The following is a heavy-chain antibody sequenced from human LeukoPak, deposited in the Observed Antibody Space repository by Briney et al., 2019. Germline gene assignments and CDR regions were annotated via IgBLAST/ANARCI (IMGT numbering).Heavy chain of an antibody. D-gene: IGHD2-15*01. V-gene: IGHV3-23*01. J-gene: IGHJ4*02. CDR1: GYTFNTHA. Sequence: GESLRLSCSAPGYTFNTHAMTRGPQAPGKGQGWDSGIKGNGASRYYSDSVKARFTISRDNSKNKRYLQMGSLRPGDTALFYCAEDQGCSYSYLDFWGQGTVVTVS. CDR2: IKGNGASR. CDR3: AEDQGCSYSYLDF.